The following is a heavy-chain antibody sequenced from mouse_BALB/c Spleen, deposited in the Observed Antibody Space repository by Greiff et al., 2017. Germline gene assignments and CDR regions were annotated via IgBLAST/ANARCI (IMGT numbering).Heavy chain of an antibody. CDR2: ISYSGST. CDR1: GYSITSDYA. Sequence: VQLVESGPGLVKPSQSLSLTCTVTGYSITSDYAWNWIRQFPGNKLEWMGYISYSGSTSYNPSLKSRISITRDTSKNQFFLQLNSVTTEDTATYYCARKGYDAMDYWGQGTSVTVSS. J-gene: IGHJ4*01. CDR3: ARKGYDAMDY. V-gene: IGHV3-2*02.